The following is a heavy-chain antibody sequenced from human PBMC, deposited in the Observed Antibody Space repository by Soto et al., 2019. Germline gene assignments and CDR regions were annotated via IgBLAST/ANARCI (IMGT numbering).Heavy chain of an antibody. Sequence: GSLRLSFAASGFTLSTFALHWVRQAPGEGLEWVALISLDGRIEKYADSVKGRFTISRDNSKNTLYMQMDSLRLEDTGVYYCSRASLPDEFLSRDNWFDPWGQGTQVTVSS. V-gene: IGHV3-30-3*01. D-gene: IGHD3-10*01. CDR2: ISLDGRIE. CDR3: SRASLPDEFLSRDNWFDP. J-gene: IGHJ5*02. CDR1: GFTLSTFA.